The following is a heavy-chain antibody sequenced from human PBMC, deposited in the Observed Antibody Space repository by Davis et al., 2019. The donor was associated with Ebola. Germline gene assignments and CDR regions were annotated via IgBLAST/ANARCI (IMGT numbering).Heavy chain of an antibody. V-gene: IGHV3-30-3*01. Sequence: GESLKISCAASGFTFSSYAMHWVRQAPGKGLEWVAVISYDGSNKYYADSVKGRFTISRDNSKNTLYLQMNSLRAEDTAVYYCARDRGRFYYFDYWGQGTLVTVSS. D-gene: IGHD3-16*01. CDR3: ARDRGRFYYFDY. J-gene: IGHJ4*02. CDR2: ISYDGSNK. CDR1: GFTFSSYA.